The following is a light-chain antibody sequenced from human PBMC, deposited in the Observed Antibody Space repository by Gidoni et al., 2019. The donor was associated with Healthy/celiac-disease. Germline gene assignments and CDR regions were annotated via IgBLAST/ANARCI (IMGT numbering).Light chain of an antibody. CDR1: SSNIGSNY. J-gene: IGLJ3*02. CDR2: RNN. Sequence: QSVLTQPPSASVTPGQRVTISCSGSSSNIGSNYVYWYQQLPGTAPKLLIYRNNQRPSGVPDRFSGSKSGTSASLAISGLRSEDEADYYCAAWDDSLSAGVFGGGTKLTVL. CDR3: AAWDDSLSAGV. V-gene: IGLV1-47*01.